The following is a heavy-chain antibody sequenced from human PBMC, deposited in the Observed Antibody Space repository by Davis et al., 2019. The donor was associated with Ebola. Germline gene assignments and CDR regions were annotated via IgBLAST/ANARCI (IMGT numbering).Heavy chain of an antibody. CDR1: NDSINSRTYY. V-gene: IGHV4-39*01. J-gene: IGHJ4*02. Sequence: PSETLSLTCTISNDSINSRTYYWGWVRQPPGKGLEWIGTIFYSGTTYYNPSLKSRVTISIDTSNNQFSLRLTSVTAADTAVYYCARQSRRFDSWGRGTLVTVSS. CDR2: IFYSGTT. CDR3: ARQSRRFDS.